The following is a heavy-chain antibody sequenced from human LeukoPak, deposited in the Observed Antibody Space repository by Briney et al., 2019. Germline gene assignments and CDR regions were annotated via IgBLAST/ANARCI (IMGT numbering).Heavy chain of an antibody. J-gene: IGHJ5*02. CDR1: GGSISSSNW. Sequence: SETLSLTCAVSGGSISSSNWWSWVRPPPGKGLEWIGEIYHSGSTNYNPSLKSRVTISVDKSKNQFSLKLSSVTAADTAVYYCARGVGGSGIYSWFDPWGQGTLVTVSS. CDR2: IYHSGST. CDR3: ARGVGGSGIYSWFDP. V-gene: IGHV4-4*02. D-gene: IGHD3-10*01.